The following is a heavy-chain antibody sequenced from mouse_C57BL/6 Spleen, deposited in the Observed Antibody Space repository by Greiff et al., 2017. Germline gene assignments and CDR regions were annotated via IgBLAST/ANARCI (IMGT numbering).Heavy chain of an antibody. CDR2: ISSGGSYT. J-gene: IGHJ4*01. V-gene: IGHV5-6*02. CDR1: GFTFSSYG. CDR3: ARPGTGTGAMDY. D-gene: IGHD4-1*01. Sequence: DVKLVESGGDLVKPGGSLKLSCAASGFTFSSYGMSWVRQTPDKRLEWVATISSGGSYTYYPDSVKGRFTISRDNAKNTLYLQMSSLKSEDTAMYYCARPGTGTGAMDYWGQGTSVTVSS.